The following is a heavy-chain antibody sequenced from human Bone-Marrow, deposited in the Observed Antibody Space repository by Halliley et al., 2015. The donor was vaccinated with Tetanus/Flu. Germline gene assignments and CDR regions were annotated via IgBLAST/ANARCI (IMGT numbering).Heavy chain of an antibody. CDR1: GYTFTDYH. CDR2: MNANRGGT. V-gene: IGHV1-2*02. Sequence: QVQLVQSGAEVKKPGASVKVSCKASGYTFTDYHIHWVRQAPGQGLEWMGWMNANRGGTKYAQKFQGRVTMTRDTSTSTAYMEVNRVSSEVTAVYYGARDSRVMVMAAALWPNGMGVWGQGTTVTVSS. J-gene: IGHJ6*02. D-gene: IGHD2-15*01. CDR3: ARDSRVMVMAAALWPNGMGV.